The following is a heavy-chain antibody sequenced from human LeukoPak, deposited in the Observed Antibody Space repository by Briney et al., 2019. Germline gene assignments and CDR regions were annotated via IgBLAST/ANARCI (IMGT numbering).Heavy chain of an antibody. CDR2: ISGSGGST. Sequence: TGGSLRLSCAASRFTFNTYAMSWVRQAPGKGLESVSSISGSGGSTYYADSVKGRFTISRDNSKNTMSLQMNSLRAEDTAVYYCAKDRPLNWGYHFDYWGQGTLVTVSS. V-gene: IGHV3-23*01. CDR1: RFTFNTYA. CDR3: AKDRPLNWGYHFDY. D-gene: IGHD7-27*01. J-gene: IGHJ4*02.